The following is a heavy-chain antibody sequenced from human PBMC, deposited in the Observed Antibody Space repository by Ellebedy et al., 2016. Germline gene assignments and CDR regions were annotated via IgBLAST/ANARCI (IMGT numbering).Heavy chain of an antibody. CDR3: TRDGYSSGWYEDQESWFDP. V-gene: IGHV1-2*02. Sequence: ASVKVSXXASGYTFSGYYMHWVRQAPGQGLEWMGWINPNSGGTNYAQKFQDRVTMTRDTSISTAYMELSRLSSDDTAVYYCTRDGYSSGWYEDQESWFDPWGQGTLVTVSS. CDR2: INPNSGGT. D-gene: IGHD6-19*01. J-gene: IGHJ5*02. CDR1: GYTFSGYY.